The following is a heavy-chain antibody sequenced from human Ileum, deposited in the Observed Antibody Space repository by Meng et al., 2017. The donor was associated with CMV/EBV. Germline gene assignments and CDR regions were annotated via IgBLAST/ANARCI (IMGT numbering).Heavy chain of an antibody. CDR1: GYSISTDYF. D-gene: IGHD2-2*02. V-gene: IGHV4-38-2*02. J-gene: IGHJ4*02. CDR3: ARCGVRYCSGTSCYKNGYFEY. Sequence: SETLSLTCTVSGYSISTDYFWGWIRQPPGKGLEWIGSIYRSGTTYYNPSLKSRVTISTDTSKNQFSLKMTSVTAADTAVYYCARCGVRYCSGTSCYKNGYFEYWGQGTLVTVSS. CDR2: IYRSGTT.